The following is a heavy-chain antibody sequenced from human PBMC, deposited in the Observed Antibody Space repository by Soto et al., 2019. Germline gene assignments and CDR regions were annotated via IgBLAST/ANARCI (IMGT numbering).Heavy chain of an antibody. D-gene: IGHD3-10*01. V-gene: IGHV3-21*02. CDR2: IDSSGSYI. CDR3: RRGGSYPY. CDR1: GFSFGTYT. Sequence: EVQLVESGGGLVKPGESLRLSCAASGFSFGTYTMNWVRQAPGKGLEWVSSIDSSGSYIYYVDSVKGRFSISRDNAKNSLYLQMNRLRAEDTAVYYCRRGGSYPYGGQGTLVTVS. J-gene: IGHJ4*02.